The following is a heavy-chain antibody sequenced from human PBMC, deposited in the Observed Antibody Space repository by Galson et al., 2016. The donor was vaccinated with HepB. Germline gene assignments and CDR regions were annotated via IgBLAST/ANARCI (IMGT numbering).Heavy chain of an antibody. Sequence: SVKVSCKASGSFFSTYAVTWMRQAPGHGLEWVGGSVLIFGTSNYAQNFQGRVTITTDESMSTAYMELSSLTSEETAVYYCAAHCTTTTCPSKLVGFVFYYYSMDVWGQGTTVTVSS. CDR2: SVLIFGTS. J-gene: IGHJ6*02. D-gene: IGHD2-2*01. V-gene: IGHV1-69*05. CDR3: AAHCTTTTCPSKLVGFVFYYYSMDV. CDR1: GSFFSTYA.